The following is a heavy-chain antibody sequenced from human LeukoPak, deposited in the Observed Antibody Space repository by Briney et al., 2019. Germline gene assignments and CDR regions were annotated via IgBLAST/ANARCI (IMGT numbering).Heavy chain of an antibody. CDR2: MYHSGST. V-gene: IGHV4-38-2*02. Sequence: SETLSLTCSVSGYSITSGFYWGWIRQTPGKALEWIGSMYHSGSTYYNPPLKSRVTISEDTSKNQFSLKLRSVTAADTAVYYCARGPRFGELLWHWFDPWGQGTLVTVSS. J-gene: IGHJ5*02. CDR3: ARGPRFGELLWHWFDP. D-gene: IGHD3-10*01. CDR1: GYSITSGFY.